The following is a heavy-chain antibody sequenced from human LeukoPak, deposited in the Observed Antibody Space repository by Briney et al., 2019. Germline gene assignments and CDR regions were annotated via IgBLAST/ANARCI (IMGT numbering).Heavy chain of an antibody. CDR1: GSTFSSYS. Sequence: GGSLRLSCAASGSTFSSYSMNWVRQAPGKGLEWVSSISSSSSYIYYADSVKGRSTISRDNAKNSLYLQMNSLRAEDTAVYYCARLSDYGDYGPLRYFDLWGRGTLVTVSS. CDR2: ISSSSSYI. J-gene: IGHJ2*01. D-gene: IGHD4-17*01. V-gene: IGHV3-21*01. CDR3: ARLSDYGDYGPLRYFDL.